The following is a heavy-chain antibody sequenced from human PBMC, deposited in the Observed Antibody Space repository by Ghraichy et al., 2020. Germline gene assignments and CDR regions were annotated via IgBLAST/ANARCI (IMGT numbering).Heavy chain of an antibody. CDR3: AKDRFITMPLEGMDV. V-gene: IGHV3-43*02. J-gene: IGHJ6*02. D-gene: IGHD3-10*01. CDR1: GFTFDDYA. CDR2: ISGDGGST. Sequence: LSLTCAASGFTFDDYAMHWVRQAPGKGLEWVSLISGDGGSTYYADSVKGRFTISRDNSKNSLYLQMNSLRTEDTALYYCAKDRFITMPLEGMDVWGQGTTVTVSS.